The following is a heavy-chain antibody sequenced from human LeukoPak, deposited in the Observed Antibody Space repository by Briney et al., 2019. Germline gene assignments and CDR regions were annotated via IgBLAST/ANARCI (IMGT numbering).Heavy chain of an antibody. CDR1: GGSFSGYY. CDR2: INHSGST. J-gene: IGHJ4*02. V-gene: IGHV4-34*01. D-gene: IGHD2-15*01. Sequence: PSETLSLTCAVYGGSFSGYYWSWIRQPPGKGLEWIGEINHSGSTNYNPSLKSRVTISVDTSKNQFSLKLSSVTAADTAVYYCAWWPDKLYYFDYWGQGTLVTVSS. CDR3: AWWPDKLYYFDY.